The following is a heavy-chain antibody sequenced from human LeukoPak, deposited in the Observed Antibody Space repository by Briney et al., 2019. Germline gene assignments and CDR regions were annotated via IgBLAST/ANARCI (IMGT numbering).Heavy chain of an antibody. J-gene: IGHJ4*02. Sequence: PGGSLRLSCAASGFTFSNYEMHWVRQAPGKGLEWVAFIRFDGSNKYYADSVKGRFTISRDNSKNTLYLQMSSLRTEDTAVYYCAKDVRSYFDYWGQGTLVTVSS. CDR1: GFTFSNYE. V-gene: IGHV3-30*02. CDR2: IRFDGSNK. CDR3: AKDVRSYFDY.